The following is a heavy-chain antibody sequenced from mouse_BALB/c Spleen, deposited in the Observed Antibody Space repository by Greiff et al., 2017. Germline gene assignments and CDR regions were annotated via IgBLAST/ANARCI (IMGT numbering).Heavy chain of an antibody. CDR3: TRTITTGYYAMDY. CDR2: IRLKSNNYAT. CDR1: GFTFSNYW. J-gene: IGHJ4*01. V-gene: IGHV6-6*02. Sequence: EVKLEESGGGLVQPGGSMKLSCVASGFTFSNYWMNWVRQSPEKGLEWVAEIRLKSNNYATHYAESVKGRFTISRDDSKSSVYLQMNNLRAEDTGIYYCTRTITTGYYAMDYWGQGTSVTVSS. D-gene: IGHD2-4*01.